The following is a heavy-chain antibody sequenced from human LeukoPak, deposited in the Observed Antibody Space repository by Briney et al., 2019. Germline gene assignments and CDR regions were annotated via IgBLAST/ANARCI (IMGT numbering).Heavy chain of an antibody. D-gene: IGHD1-26*01. Sequence: GGSLRLSCAASGFTFSSYGMHWVRQAPGKGLEWVAVIWYDGSNKYYADSVKGRFTISRDNSKNTLYLQMNSLRAEDTAVYYCARDGGSYREYFDYWGQGTLVTVSS. V-gene: IGHV3-33*01. CDR2: IWYDGSNK. J-gene: IGHJ4*02. CDR1: GFTFSSYG. CDR3: ARDGGSYREYFDY.